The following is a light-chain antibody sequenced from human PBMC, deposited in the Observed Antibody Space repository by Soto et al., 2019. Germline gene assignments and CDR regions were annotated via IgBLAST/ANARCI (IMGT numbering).Light chain of an antibody. CDR2: QGS. Sequence: SYELTQPPSVSVSPGQTASITCSGDKLGDKYAHWYQQKPGQSPVLVIYQGSRRPSGIPERFSGSNSGNTATLTISGTQAMDEADYYCQAWDRSTEVVFGGGTKLTVL. CDR1: KLGDKY. V-gene: IGLV3-1*01. CDR3: QAWDRSTEVV. J-gene: IGLJ2*01.